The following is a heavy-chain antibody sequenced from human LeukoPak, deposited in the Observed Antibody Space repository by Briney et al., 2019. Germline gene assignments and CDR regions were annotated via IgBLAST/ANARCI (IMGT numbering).Heavy chain of an antibody. CDR1: GGSFSSYY. CDR3: AREGYYYGSGSYYPAHFDY. CDR2: INHSGST. D-gene: IGHD3-10*01. Sequence: PSETLSLTCAVYGGSFSSYYWSWIRQPPGKGLEWIGEINHSGSTNYNPSLKSRVTISVDTSKNQFSLKLSSVTAADTAVYYCAREGYYYGSGSYYPAHFDYWGQGTLVTVSS. J-gene: IGHJ4*02. V-gene: IGHV4-34*01.